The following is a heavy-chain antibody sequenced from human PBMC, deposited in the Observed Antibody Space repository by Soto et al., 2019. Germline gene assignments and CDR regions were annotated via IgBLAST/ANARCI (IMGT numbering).Heavy chain of an antibody. J-gene: IGHJ6*02. D-gene: IGHD3-10*01. CDR3: ARRRGVRYYYGSGSTYYYYYGMDV. CDR1: GGSFSGYY. Sequence: PSETLSLTCAVYGGSFSGYYWSWIRQPPGKGLEWIGEINHSGSTNYNPSLKSRVTISVDTSKNQFSLELSSVTAADTAVYYCARRRGVRYYYGSGSTYYYYYGMDVWGQGTTVTVSS. CDR2: INHSGST. V-gene: IGHV4-34*01.